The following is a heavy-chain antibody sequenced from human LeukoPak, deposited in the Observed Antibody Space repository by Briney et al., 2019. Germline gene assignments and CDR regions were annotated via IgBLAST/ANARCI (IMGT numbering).Heavy chain of an antibody. D-gene: IGHD3-3*01. CDR2: ISYDGSNK. V-gene: IGHV3-30-3*02. Sequence: GGSLRLSCAASGFTFSSYAMHWVRQAPGKGLEWVAVISYDGSNKYYADSVKGRFTISRDNSKNTLYLQMNSLRAEDTAVYYCAKMCCIEWLLTYYFDYWGQGTLVTVSS. CDR3: AKMCCIEWLLTYYFDY. J-gene: IGHJ4*02. CDR1: GFTFSSYA.